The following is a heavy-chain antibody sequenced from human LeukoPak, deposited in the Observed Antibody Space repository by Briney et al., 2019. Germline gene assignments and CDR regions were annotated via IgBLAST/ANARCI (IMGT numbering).Heavy chain of an antibody. V-gene: IGHV4-59*01. Sequence: SETLSLTCAVYGGSFSNYYWSWIRQPPGKGLEWIGYIYYSGSTNYNPSLKSRVTISVDTSKNQFSLKLSSVTAADTAVYYCARDRIVGAIRYFDLWGRGTLVTVSS. CDR1: GGSFSNYY. CDR3: ARDRIVGAIRYFDL. J-gene: IGHJ2*01. CDR2: IYYSGST. D-gene: IGHD1-26*01.